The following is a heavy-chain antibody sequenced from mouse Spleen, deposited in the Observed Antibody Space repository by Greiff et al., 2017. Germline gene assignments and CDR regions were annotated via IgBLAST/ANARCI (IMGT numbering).Heavy chain of an antibody. CDR3: ARHGNWGYFDY. CDR2: ISNLAYSI. D-gene: IGHD4-1*01. Sequence: EVTLVESGGGLVQPGGSLKLSCAASGFTFSDYGMAWVRQAPRKGPEWVAFISNLAYSIYYADTVTGRFTISRENAKNTLYLEMSSLRSEDTAMYYCARHGNWGYFDYWGQGTTLTVSS. CDR1: GFTFSDYG. V-gene: IGHV5-15*04. J-gene: IGHJ2*01.